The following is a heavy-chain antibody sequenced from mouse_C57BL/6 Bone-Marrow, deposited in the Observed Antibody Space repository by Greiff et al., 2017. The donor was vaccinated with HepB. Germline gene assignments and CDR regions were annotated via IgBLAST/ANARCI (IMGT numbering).Heavy chain of an antibody. V-gene: IGHV5-9*01. Sequence: EVQRVESGGGLVKPGGSLKLSCAASGFTFSSYTMSWVRQTPEKRLEWVATISGGGGNTYYPDSVKGRFTISRDNAKNTLYLQMSSLRSEDTALYYCASPDGFFAYWGQGTLVTVSA. CDR2: ISGGGGNT. J-gene: IGHJ3*01. CDR3: ASPDGFFAY. CDR1: GFTFSSYT. D-gene: IGHD2-3*01.